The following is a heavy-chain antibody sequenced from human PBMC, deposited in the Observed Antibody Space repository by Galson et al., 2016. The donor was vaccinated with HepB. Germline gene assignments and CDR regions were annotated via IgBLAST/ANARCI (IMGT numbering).Heavy chain of an antibody. D-gene: IGHD4-11*01. J-gene: IGHJ4*02. CDR3: ARGVGFYSYYLFDY. CDR1: GASISVGDHY. V-gene: IGHV4-30-4*01. CDR2: IYYPVWN. Sequence: TLSLTCTVSGASISVGDHYWSWIRQSPGKGLQWIGYIYYPVWNDYNPSLKSRVKIFVDASKNQFSLNLTSVTAADTAVYYCARGVGFYSYYLFDYWGPGTLVAVSS.